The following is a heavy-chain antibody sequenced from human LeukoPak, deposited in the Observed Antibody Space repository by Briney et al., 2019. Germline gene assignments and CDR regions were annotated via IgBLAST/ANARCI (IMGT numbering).Heavy chain of an antibody. CDR1: GGTFSSYA. Sequence: SVKVSCKASGGTFSSYAISWGRQAPGEGREWRGRIIPILGIANSAQKLQGRVTITADKSPSPAYMELRSLRSEDKDVSYCASALYVVPAYYGMDVWGQGTPVTVSS. J-gene: IGHJ6*02. CDR2: IIPILGIA. V-gene: IGHV1-69*04. CDR3: ASALYVVPAYYGMDV. D-gene: IGHD2-21*01.